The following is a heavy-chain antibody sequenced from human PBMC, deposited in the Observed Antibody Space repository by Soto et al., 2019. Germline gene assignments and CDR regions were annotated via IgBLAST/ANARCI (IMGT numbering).Heavy chain of an antibody. J-gene: IGHJ6*02. D-gene: IGHD6-6*01. CDR3: ARYSSSSGSYYYGMDV. V-gene: IGHV4-31*02. CDR2: IYYSGST. Sequence: SETLSLTCTVPGGSISSGGYYWSWIRQHPGKGVEWIGYIYYSGSTYYNPSLKSRVTISVDTSKNQFSLKLSSVTAADTAVYYCARYSSSSGSYYYGMDVWGQGTTVTVSS. CDR1: GGSISSGGYY.